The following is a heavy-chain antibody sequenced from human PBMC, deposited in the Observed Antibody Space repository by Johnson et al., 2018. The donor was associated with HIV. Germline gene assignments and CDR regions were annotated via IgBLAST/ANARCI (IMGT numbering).Heavy chain of an antibody. J-gene: IGHJ3*02. CDR3: ARDHSFRVYSSPDAFDI. V-gene: IGHV3-13*01. CDR1: GFTFNNYD. D-gene: IGHD6-13*01. Sequence: VQLVESGGGSVQSGGSLRLSCAASGFTFNNYDMHWVRQVTGKALEWVSAIGKAADTYYADSVKGRFTISRENVRNSLYLQMESLGVGDTAVYYFARDHSFRVYSSPDAFDIWGQGTMVTVSS. CDR2: IGKAADT.